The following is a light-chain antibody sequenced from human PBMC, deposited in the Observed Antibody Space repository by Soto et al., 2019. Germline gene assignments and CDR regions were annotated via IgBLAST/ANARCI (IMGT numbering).Light chain of an antibody. Sequence: DVQMTQSPATLSASVGDRVAISCRASQSISSWLAWYQQKPGKAPKLLIYGASSLQSGVPSRFSGSGSGTDFTLTISSLQPEDFGTYYCQQSFSTPRTFGQGTNVDIK. V-gene: IGKV1-39*01. CDR1: QSISSW. CDR2: GAS. CDR3: QQSFSTPRT. J-gene: IGKJ1*01.